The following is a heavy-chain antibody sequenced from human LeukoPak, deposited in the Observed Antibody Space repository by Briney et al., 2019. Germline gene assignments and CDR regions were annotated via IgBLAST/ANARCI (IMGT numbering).Heavy chain of an antibody. D-gene: IGHD3-3*01. CDR2: IYYSGST. Sequence: SETLSLTCTVSGGSISSSSYYWGWIRQPPGKGLEWIGSIYYSGSTYYNPSLKSRVTISVDTSKNQFSLKLSSVTAADTAVYYCARVHLLEWPEGYYFDYWGQGTLVTVSS. V-gene: IGHV4-39*07. J-gene: IGHJ4*02. CDR3: ARVHLLEWPEGYYFDY. CDR1: GGSISSSSYY.